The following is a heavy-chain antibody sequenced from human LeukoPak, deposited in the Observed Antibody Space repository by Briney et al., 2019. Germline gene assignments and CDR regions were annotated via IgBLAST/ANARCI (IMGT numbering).Heavy chain of an antibody. J-gene: IGHJ3*02. D-gene: IGHD3-22*01. Sequence: PSETLSLTCAVYGGSISSYYWSWIRQPPGKGLEWIGYIYYSGSTNYNPSLKSRVTISVDTSKNQFSLKLSSVTAADTAVYYCARARLNYYDSSGYNGDDAFYIWGQGTMVTVSS. CDR1: GGSISSYY. CDR3: ARARLNYYDSSGYNGDDAFYI. CDR2: IYYSGST. V-gene: IGHV4-59*08.